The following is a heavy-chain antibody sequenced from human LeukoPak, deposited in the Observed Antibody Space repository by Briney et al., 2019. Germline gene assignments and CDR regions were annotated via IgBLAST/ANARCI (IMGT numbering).Heavy chain of an antibody. CDR3: ARDGDSSGYSQTFDY. CDR1: GYTFTSYY. Sequence: ASVKVSCNASGYTFTSYYMHWVRQAPGQGLEWMGIINPSGGSTSYAQKFQGRVTMTRDTSTSTVYMELSSLRSEDTAVYYCARDGDSSGYSQTFDYWGQGTLVTVSS. V-gene: IGHV1-46*01. CDR2: INPSGGST. J-gene: IGHJ4*02. D-gene: IGHD3-22*01.